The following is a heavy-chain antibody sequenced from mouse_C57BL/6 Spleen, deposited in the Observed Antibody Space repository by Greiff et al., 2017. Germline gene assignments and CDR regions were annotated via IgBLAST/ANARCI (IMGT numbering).Heavy chain of an antibody. CDR2: INYDGSST. D-gene: IGHD2-1*01. CDR1: GFTYSDYY. Sequence: EVKLVESEGGLVQPGSSMKLSCTASGFTYSDYYMAWVRQVPEKGLEWVANINYDGSSTYYLDSLKSRFIISRDNAKNILYLQMSSLKSEDTATYYCARGDGNYEVYFDYWGQGTTLTVSS. J-gene: IGHJ2*01. CDR3: ARGDGNYEVYFDY. V-gene: IGHV5-16*01.